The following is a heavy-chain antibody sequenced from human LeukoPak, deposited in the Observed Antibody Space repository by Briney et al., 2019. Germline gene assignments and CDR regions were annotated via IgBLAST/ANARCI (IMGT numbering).Heavy chain of an antibody. CDR3: AIRDYGDYWYYFDY. CDR2: INPNSGGT. CDR1: GYTFTGYH. D-gene: IGHD4-17*01. Sequence: GASVKVSCKASGYTFTGYHMHWVRQAPGQGLAWMGWINPNSGGTNYAQKFQGRVTMTRDTSISTAYIELSMLRSDDTAVYYCAIRDYGDYWYYFDYWGQGTLVTVSS. J-gene: IGHJ4*02. V-gene: IGHV1-2*02.